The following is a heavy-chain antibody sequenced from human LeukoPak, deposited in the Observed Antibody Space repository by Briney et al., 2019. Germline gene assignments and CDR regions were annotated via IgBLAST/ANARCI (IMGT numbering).Heavy chain of an antibody. Sequence: GGPLSLSCAASGFTFSSFSMIWVRQAPGKGLEWVSSISSSSSYIYYADSVKGRFTISRDNAKNSLYLQMNSLRAEDTAVYYCAWTTGTGDAFDIWGQGTMVTVSS. CDR1: GFTFSSFS. D-gene: IGHD1-1*01. J-gene: IGHJ3*02. V-gene: IGHV3-21*01. CDR2: ISSSSSYI. CDR3: AWTTGTGDAFDI.